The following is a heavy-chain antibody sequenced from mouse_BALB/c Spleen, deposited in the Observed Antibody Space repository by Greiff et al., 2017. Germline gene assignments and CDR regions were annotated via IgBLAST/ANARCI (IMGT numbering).Heavy chain of an antibody. CDR1: GYSFTGYF. J-gene: IGHJ2*01. CDR2: INPYNGDT. Sequence: VQLQQSGPELVKPGASVKISCKASGYSFTGYFMNWVMQSHGKSLEWIGRINPYNGDTFYNQKFKGKATLTVDKSSSTAHMELRSLASEDSAVYYCARRGISYYFDYWGQGTTLTGSS. V-gene: IGHV1-20*02. CDR3: ARRGISYYFDY.